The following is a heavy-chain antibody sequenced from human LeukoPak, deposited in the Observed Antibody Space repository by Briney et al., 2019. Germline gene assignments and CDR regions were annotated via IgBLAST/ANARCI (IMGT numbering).Heavy chain of an antibody. J-gene: IGHJ4*02. D-gene: IGHD2-15*01. CDR3: ARAGYCSGGSCYYFDY. CDR2: IYTSGST. Sequence: SETLSLTCTVSGGSISSYYWSWTRQPAGKGLEWIGRIYTSGSTNYNPSLKSRVTMSVDPSKNQFSLKLSSVTAADTAVYYCARAGYCSGGSCYYFDYWGQGTLVTVSS. V-gene: IGHV4-4*07. CDR1: GGSISSYY.